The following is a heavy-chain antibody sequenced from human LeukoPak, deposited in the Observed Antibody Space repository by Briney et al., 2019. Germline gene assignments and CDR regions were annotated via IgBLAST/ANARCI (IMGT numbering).Heavy chain of an antibody. V-gene: IGHV1-69*13. Sequence: SVKVSCKASGYTFTSYGISWVRQAPGQGLEWMGGIIPIFGTANYAQKFQGRVTITADESTSTAYMELSSLRSEDTAVYYCARASSPKLVASFFGYWGQGTLVTVSS. CDR1: GYTFTSYG. CDR3: ARASSPKLVASFFGY. CDR2: IIPIFGTA. J-gene: IGHJ4*02. D-gene: IGHD6-13*01.